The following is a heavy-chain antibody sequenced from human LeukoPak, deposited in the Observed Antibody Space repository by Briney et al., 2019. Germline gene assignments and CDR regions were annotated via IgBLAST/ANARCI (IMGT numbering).Heavy chain of an antibody. D-gene: IGHD1-26*01. V-gene: IGHV4-39*01. J-gene: IGHJ5*02. CDR1: GGSISSSSYY. Sequence: SETLSLTCTVSGGSISSSSYYWGWIRQPPGKGLEWIGSIYYSGSTYYNPSLKSRVTISVDTSKNQFSLKLSSVTAADTAVYYCARSDSGSFWGGGEYNWFDPWGQGTLVTVSS. CDR2: IYYSGST. CDR3: ARSDSGSFWGGGEYNWFDP.